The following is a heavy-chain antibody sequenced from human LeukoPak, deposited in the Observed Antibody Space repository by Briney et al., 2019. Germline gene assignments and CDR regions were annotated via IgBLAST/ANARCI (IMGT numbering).Heavy chain of an antibody. Sequence: GGSLRLSCAASGFTVSSNYMSWVRQAPGKGLEWVSVIYSGGSTYYADSVKGRFTISRDNSKSTLYLQMNSLRAEDTAVYYCARKRGYSGSYYDYWGQGTLVTVSS. CDR1: GFTVSSNY. V-gene: IGHV3-66*01. CDR2: IYSGGST. CDR3: ARKRGYSGSYYDY. J-gene: IGHJ4*02. D-gene: IGHD1-26*01.